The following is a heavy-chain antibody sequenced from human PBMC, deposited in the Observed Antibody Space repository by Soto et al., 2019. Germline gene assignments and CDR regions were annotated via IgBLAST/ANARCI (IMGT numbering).Heavy chain of an antibody. Sequence: GGSLRLSCAASGFTFSSYAMSWVRQAPGKGLEWVSAISGSGGSTYYADSVKGRFTISRDNSKNTLYLQMNSLRAEDAAVYYCAKVGHAVTTPFFDYWGQGTLVTVS. V-gene: IGHV3-23*01. D-gene: IGHD4-17*01. J-gene: IGHJ4*02. CDR3: AKVGHAVTTPFFDY. CDR2: ISGSGGST. CDR1: GFTFSSYA.